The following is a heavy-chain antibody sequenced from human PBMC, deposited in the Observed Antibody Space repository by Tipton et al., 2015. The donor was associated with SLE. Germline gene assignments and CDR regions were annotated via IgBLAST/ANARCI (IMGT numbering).Heavy chain of an antibody. D-gene: IGHD1-26*01. CDR2: IDHRGFT. CDR3: ARGYWEPEYYYGMDV. Sequence: TLSLTCAVYGGSFSGYYWSWIHQPPGKGLEWIGEIDHRGFTNYNPSLKSRVTFSLDTSKNQFSLKLSSVTAADTAVYYCARGYWEPEYYYGMDVWGQGTTVTVSS. V-gene: IGHV4-34*01. CDR1: GGSFSGYY. J-gene: IGHJ6*02.